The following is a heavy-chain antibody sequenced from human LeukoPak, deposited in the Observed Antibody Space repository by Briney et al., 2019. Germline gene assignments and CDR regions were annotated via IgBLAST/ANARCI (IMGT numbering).Heavy chain of an antibody. CDR1: GFTFSSYS. CDR2: ISSSSSYI. CDR3: ARGGGYGYFDY. D-gene: IGHD5-12*01. V-gene: IGHV3-21*01. J-gene: IGHJ4*02. Sequence: TGGSLRLSCAASGFTFSSYSMSWVRQAPGKGLEWVSSISSSSSYIYYADPVKGRFTISRDNAKNSLYLQMNSLRAEDTAVYCCARGGGYGYFDYWGQGTLVTVSS.